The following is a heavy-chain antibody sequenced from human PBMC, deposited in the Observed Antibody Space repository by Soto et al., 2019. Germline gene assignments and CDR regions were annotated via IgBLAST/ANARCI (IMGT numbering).Heavy chain of an antibody. CDR3: ARQNRYSSTWFEGWFDP. D-gene: IGHD6-13*01. J-gene: IGHJ5*02. CDR2: IHPGDSDT. CDR1: GYSFTNYW. V-gene: IGHV5-51*01. Sequence: GESLKISCQGSGYSFTNYWVGWVRQIPGRGLEWMGIIHPGDSDTRYSPFFQGQVTISADKSISTAYLQWSSLKASDTAMYYCARQNRYSSTWFEGWFDPWGQRTLVTVSS.